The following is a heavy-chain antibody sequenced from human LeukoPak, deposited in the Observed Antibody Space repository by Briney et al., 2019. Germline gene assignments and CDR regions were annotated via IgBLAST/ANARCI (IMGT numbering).Heavy chain of an antibody. CDR1: GFTLSTYW. J-gene: IGHJ4*02. Sequence: GGSLRLSCEVSGFTLSTYWMNWVRQAPRKGLEWVANIKQDGSEKYYVDSVKGRFTISRDNAKNSLYLQMNSLRAEDTAVYYCARSGVAFAGVTSFGHWGQGTLVTVSS. CDR3: ARSGVAFAGVTSFGH. D-gene: IGHD3-16*01. CDR2: IKQDGSEK. V-gene: IGHV3-7*01.